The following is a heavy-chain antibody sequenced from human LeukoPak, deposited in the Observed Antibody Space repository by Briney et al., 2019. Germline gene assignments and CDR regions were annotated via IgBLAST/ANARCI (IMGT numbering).Heavy chain of an antibody. CDR3: ARHLVVVPAAPGPYWNIPDAFDI. CDR2: INHSGST. CDR1: GGSFSGYY. D-gene: IGHD2-2*01. V-gene: IGHV4-34*01. Sequence: SETLSLTCAVYGGSFSGYYWSWIRQPPGKGLEWIGEINHSGSTNYNPSLKSRVTISVDTSKNQFSLKLSSVTAADTAVYYCARHLVVVPAAPGPYWNIPDAFDIWGQGTMVTVSS. J-gene: IGHJ3*02.